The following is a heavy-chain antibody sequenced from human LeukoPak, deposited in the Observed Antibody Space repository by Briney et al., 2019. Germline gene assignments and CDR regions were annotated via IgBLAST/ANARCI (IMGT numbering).Heavy chain of an antibody. CDR1: GFKVSSNY. CDR2: ISGSGGST. CDR3: AKDRPFTVTTPNWFDP. V-gene: IGHV3-23*01. D-gene: IGHD4-11*01. Sequence: PGGSLRLSCAASGFKVSSNYMSWVRQAPGKGLEWVSAISGSGGSTYYADSVKGRFTISRDNSKNTLYLQMNSLRAEDTAVYYCAKDRPFTVTTPNWFDPWGQGTLVTVSS. J-gene: IGHJ5*02.